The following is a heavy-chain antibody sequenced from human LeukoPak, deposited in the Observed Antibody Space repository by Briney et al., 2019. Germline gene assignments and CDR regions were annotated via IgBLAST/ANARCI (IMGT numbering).Heavy chain of an antibody. CDR3: AREWPYYYDSSGSYDY. J-gene: IGHJ4*02. D-gene: IGHD3-22*01. CDR1: GFTFSRYS. Sequence: GGSLRLSCAASGFTFSRYSMNWVRQAPGKGLEWVSSISSSSSYIYYADSVKGRFTISRDNAKNSLYLQMNSLRAEDTAVYYCAREWPYYYDSSGSYDYWGQGTLVTVSS. CDR2: ISSSSSYI. V-gene: IGHV3-21*01.